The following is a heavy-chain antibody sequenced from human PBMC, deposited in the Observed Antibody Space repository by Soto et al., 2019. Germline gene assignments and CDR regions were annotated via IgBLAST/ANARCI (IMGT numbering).Heavy chain of an antibody. D-gene: IGHD2-15*01. J-gene: IGHJ6*04. CDR3: ARVDVLCDGCRCYGIPLDV. Sequence: GGSLTLSCAASGFTLSSKYMAWVRQAEGKGLEWVSLIQSGGTTCYADSVKGRCTISRNPSENTLHLQRESLRVDATGVYYCARVDVLCDGCRCYGIPLDVWGKGIPVTVSS. V-gene: IGHV3-66*01. CDR2: IQSGGTT. CDR1: GFTLSSKY.